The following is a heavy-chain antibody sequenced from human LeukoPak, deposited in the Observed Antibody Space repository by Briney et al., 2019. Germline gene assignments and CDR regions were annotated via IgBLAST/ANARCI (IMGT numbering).Heavy chain of an antibody. V-gene: IGHV4-30-4*01. CDR2: IYYSGST. J-gene: IGHJ4*02. CDR1: GGSISSGGYY. CDR3: AREGSSGYYYRSFDY. Sequence: SETLSLTCTVSGGSISSGGYYWSWIRQPPGKGLEWIGYIYYSGSTYYNPSLKSRVTISVDTSKNQFSLKLSSVTAAGTAVYYCAREGSSGYYYRSFDYWGQGTLVTVSS. D-gene: IGHD3-22*01.